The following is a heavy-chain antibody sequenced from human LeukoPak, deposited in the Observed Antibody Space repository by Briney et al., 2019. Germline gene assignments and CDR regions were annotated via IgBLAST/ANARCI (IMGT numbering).Heavy chain of an antibody. V-gene: IGHV3-7*01. D-gene: IGHD2/OR15-2a*01. CDR2: MKEDGGEI. J-gene: IGHJ4*02. CDR1: GFTFSTYW. CDR3: ARGVYHFDY. Sequence: GGSLRLSCAASGFTFSTYWMTWVRQAPGKGLEWVAYMKEDGGEIYYLDSVRGRFTISRDNAKNSLYLQMNSLRAEDTAVYYCARGVYHFDYWGQGTLVTVSS.